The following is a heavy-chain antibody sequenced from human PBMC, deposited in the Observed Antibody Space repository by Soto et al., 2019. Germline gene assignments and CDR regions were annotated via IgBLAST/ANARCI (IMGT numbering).Heavy chain of an antibody. CDR1: GGSISSYY. CDR2: IYYSGST. J-gene: IGHJ4*02. V-gene: IGHV4-59*01. Sequence: SETLSLTCTVSGGSISSYYWSWIRQPPGKGLEWIGYIYYSGSTNYNPSLKSRVTISVDTSKNQFSLKLSSVTAADTAVYYCARAVSFYSSSLRVFFDYWGQGTLVTVSS. CDR3: ARAVSFYSSSLRVFFDY. D-gene: IGHD6-13*01.